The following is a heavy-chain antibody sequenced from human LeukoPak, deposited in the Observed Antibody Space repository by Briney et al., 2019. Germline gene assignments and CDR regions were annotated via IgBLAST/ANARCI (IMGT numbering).Heavy chain of an antibody. V-gene: IGHV3-23*01. J-gene: IGHJ5*02. D-gene: IGHD3-9*01. CDR3: AKDAVAPPYHDILTGYYRFNWSDP. CDR1: GFTFSSYA. CDR2: ISGSGGST. Sequence: PVGSLRLSCAASGFTFSSYAMSWVRQAPGKGLEWVSAISGSGGSTYYADSVKGRFTISRDNSKNTLYLQMNSLRAEDTAVYYCAKDAVAPPYHDILTGYYRFNWSDPWGQGTRVTVSS.